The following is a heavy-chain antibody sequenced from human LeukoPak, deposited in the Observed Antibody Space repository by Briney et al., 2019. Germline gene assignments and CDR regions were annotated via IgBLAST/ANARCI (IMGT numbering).Heavy chain of an antibody. CDR1: GGSISSYY. D-gene: IGHD3-22*01. V-gene: IGHV4-59*01. CDR3: ARAVLIRDLGWYFDL. CDR2: IYYSGST. Sequence: SETLSLTCTVSGGSISSYYWSWIRQPPGKGLEWIGYIYYSGSTNYNPSLKSRVTISVDTSKNQFSLKLSSVTAADTAVYYCARAVLIRDLGWYFDLWGRGTLVTVSS. J-gene: IGHJ2*01.